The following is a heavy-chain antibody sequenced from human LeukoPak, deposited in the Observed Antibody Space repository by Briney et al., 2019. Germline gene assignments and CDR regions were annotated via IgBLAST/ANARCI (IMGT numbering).Heavy chain of an antibody. D-gene: IGHD2-15*01. V-gene: IGHV3-7*01. Sequence: PGGSLRLSCAASGFTFSSYWMSWVRQAPGKGLEWVANIKQDGSEKYYVDSVKGRFTISRDNAKNSLYLQMNSLRAEDTAVYYCASGVVVAATDAFDIWGQGTMVTVSS. J-gene: IGHJ3*02. CDR2: IKQDGSEK. CDR3: ASGVVVAATDAFDI. CDR1: GFTFSSYW.